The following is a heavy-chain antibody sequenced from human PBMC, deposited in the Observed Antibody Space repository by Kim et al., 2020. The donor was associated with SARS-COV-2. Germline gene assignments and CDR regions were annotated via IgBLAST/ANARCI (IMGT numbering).Heavy chain of an antibody. CDR1: GFTFRSQM. D-gene: IGHD3-16*01. V-gene: IGHV3-74*01. Sequence: GGYLRLSCAASGFTFRSQMMHWVRQTPGKGLVWVSRISEDASRIDYADAVQGRFTISRDNAKNTLYLQMDSLRLDDTAVYYCVRGMTPMGGYWGQGTQVIVSS. J-gene: IGHJ4*02. CDR2: ISEDASRI. CDR3: VRGMTPMGGY.